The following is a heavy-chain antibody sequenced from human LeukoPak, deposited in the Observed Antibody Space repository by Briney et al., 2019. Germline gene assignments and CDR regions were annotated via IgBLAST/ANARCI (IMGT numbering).Heavy chain of an antibody. CDR1: GFTFSSYA. J-gene: IGHJ4*02. D-gene: IGHD5-18*01. CDR3: AREPRGYSYGL. CDR2: ISGSGGST. Sequence: GGSLRLSCAASGFTFSSYAMSWVRQAPGKGLEWVSAISGSGGSTYYADSVKGRFTISRDNAKDSLYLQMNSLRAEDTAVYYCAREPRGYSYGLWGRGTLVTVSS. V-gene: IGHV3-23*01.